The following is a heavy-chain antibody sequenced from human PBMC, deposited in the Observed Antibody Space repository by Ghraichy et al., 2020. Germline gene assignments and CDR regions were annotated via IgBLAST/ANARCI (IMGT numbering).Heavy chain of an antibody. CDR3: ARAANDFWYYYYGMDV. J-gene: IGHJ6*02. V-gene: IGHV3-53*01. D-gene: IGHD3-3*01. Sequence: GGSLRLSCAASGFTVSSNYMSWVRQAPGKGLEWVSVIYSGGSTYYADSVKGRFTISRDNSKNTLYLQMNSLRAEDTAVYYCARAANDFWYYYYGMDVWGQGTTVTVSS. CDR2: IYSGGST. CDR1: GFTVSSNY.